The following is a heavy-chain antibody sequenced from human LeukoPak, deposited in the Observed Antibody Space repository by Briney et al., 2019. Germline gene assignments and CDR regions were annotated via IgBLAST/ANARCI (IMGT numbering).Heavy chain of an antibody. J-gene: IGHJ4*02. CDR1: GFTFSSYG. V-gene: IGHV3-33*01. CDR2: IWYDGSNK. D-gene: IGHD5/OR15-5a*01. CDR3: AREQVYGTDY. Sequence: ERSLRLSCAASGFTFSSYGMHWVRQAPSKGLEWVAVIWYDGSNKYYADSVKGRFTISRDNSKNTLYLQMNSLRAEDTAVYYCAREQVYGTDYWGQGTLVTVSS.